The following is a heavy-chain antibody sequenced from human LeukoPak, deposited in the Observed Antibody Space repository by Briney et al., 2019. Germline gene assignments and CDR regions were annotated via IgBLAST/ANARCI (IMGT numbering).Heavy chain of an antibody. J-gene: IGHJ4*02. CDR2: MNPKTGNT. V-gene: IGHV1-8*01. CDR1: GYTFTNFD. D-gene: IGHD4-17*01. Sequence: GASVKVSCKASGYTFTNFDINWVRQATGQGLEWMGWMNPKTGNTGSAQKLQGGVTITGNTSISTAYMELSSLRSEDTAVYYCATLNPPDYVSFQEGWGQGTLVTVSS. CDR3: ATLNPPDYVSFQEG.